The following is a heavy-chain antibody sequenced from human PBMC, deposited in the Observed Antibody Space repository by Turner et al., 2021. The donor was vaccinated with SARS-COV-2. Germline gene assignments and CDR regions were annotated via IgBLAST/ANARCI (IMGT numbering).Heavy chain of an antibody. CDR1: GGPISSSSYY. D-gene: IGHD5-18*01. CDR2: IYYSGSA. Sequence: QLQLQESGPGLVKPSETLSLTCPVSGGPISSSSYYWGWIRQPPGKGLEWIGNIYYSGSAYYNPSLKSRVTISVDPSKNQFSLKLTSVTAADTAVYYCARLMDTAMDYYGTDVWGQGTTVTVSS. CDR3: ARLMDTAMDYYGTDV. J-gene: IGHJ6*02. V-gene: IGHV4-39*01.